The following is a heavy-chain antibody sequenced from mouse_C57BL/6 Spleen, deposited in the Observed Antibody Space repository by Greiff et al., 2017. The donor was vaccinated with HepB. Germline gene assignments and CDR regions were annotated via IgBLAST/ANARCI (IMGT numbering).Heavy chain of an antibody. CDR3: ARIHYYGSKDD. CDR1: GYTFTSYG. V-gene: IGHV1-81*01. CDR2: IYPRSGNT. Sequence: QVQLQQSGAELARPGASVKLSCKASGYTFTSYGISWVKQRTGQGLEWIGEIYPRSGNTYYNEKFKGKATLTADKYSSTAYMELRSLTSEDSAVYFCARIHYYGSKDDWGQGTTLTVSS. J-gene: IGHJ2*01. D-gene: IGHD1-1*01.